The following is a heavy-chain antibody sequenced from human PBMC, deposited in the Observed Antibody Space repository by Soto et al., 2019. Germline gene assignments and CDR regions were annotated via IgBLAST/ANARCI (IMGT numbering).Heavy chain of an antibody. CDR1: GGSISSSNW. CDR2: IYHSGST. J-gene: IGHJ4*02. Sequence: SETLSLTCAVSGGSISSSNWWSWVRQPPGKGLEWIGEIYHSGSTNYNPSLKSRVTISVDKSKNQFSLKLSSVTAADTAVYYCARPQWGKGDYAFDYWGQGTLVTVSS. CDR3: ARPQWGKGDYAFDY. D-gene: IGHD4-17*01. V-gene: IGHV4-4*02.